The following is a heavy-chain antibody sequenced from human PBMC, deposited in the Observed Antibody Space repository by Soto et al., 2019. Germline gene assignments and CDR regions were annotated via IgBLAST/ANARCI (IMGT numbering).Heavy chain of an antibody. V-gene: IGHV3-53*01. Sequence: GGSLRLSCAASGFTVSSNYMGWVRQAPGKGLEWVSVIYSGGSTYYADSVKGRFTISRDNSKNTLYLQMNSLRAEDTAVYYCARALGITHGAFDIWGQGTMVTVSS. J-gene: IGHJ3*02. CDR1: GFTVSSNY. D-gene: IGHD3-16*01. CDR2: IYSGGST. CDR3: ARALGITHGAFDI.